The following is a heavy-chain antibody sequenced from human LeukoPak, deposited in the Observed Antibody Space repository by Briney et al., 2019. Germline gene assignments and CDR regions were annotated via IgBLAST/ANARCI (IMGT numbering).Heavy chain of an antibody. CDR3: ARVPLGSSSWYRA. V-gene: IGHV1-2*02. Sequence: GASVKVSCKASGYTFTGYYMHWVRQAPGQGLEWMGWINPNRGGTNYAQKFQGRVTMTRDTSISTAYMELSRLRSDDTAVYYCARVPLGSSSWYRAWGQGTLVPVSS. J-gene: IGHJ5*02. CDR2: INPNRGGT. CDR1: GYTFTGYY. D-gene: IGHD6-13*01.